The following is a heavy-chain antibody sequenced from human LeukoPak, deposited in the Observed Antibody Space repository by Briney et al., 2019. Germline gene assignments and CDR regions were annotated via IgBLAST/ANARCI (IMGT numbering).Heavy chain of an antibody. J-gene: IGHJ5*02. CDR2: ISAYNGNT. D-gene: IGHD3-22*01. V-gene: IGHV1-18*01. CDR3: ARSLHRHYYDSSGHLAVDP. CDR1: GYTFTSYG. Sequence: ASVKVSCKASGYTFTSYGISWVRQAPGQGLEWMGWISAYNGNTNYAQKLQGRVTMTTDTSTSTAYMELRSLRSDDTAVYYCARSLHRHYYDSSGHLAVDPWGQGTLVTVSS.